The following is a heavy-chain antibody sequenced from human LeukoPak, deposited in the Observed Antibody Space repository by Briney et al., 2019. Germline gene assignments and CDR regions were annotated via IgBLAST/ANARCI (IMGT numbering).Heavy chain of an antibody. Sequence: GGSLRLSCAASGFTFTNYAMTWVRRAPGKGLEWVSEISGSGESTYYGDSVKGRFTISSDNSKNTLYLQMNSLRAGDTAIYYCAREHWDFDYWGQGTLVTVSS. CDR2: ISGSGEST. CDR3: AREHWDFDY. V-gene: IGHV3-23*01. J-gene: IGHJ4*02. CDR1: GFTFTNYA. D-gene: IGHD7-27*01.